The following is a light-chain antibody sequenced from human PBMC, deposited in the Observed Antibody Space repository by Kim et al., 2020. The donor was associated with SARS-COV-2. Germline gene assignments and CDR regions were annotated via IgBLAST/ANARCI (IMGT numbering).Light chain of an antibody. V-gene: IGKV1-12*01. J-gene: IGKJ5*01. Sequence: DIQLTQSPSSLSASVGDRVTITCRASHVISSWLVWHQQKPGKAPKPLIYAASRLESGVPSRFSGSESGTEYTLTISSLQPEDSATYYCQQADDFPYTFGQGTRLEIK. CDR3: QQADDFPYT. CDR2: AAS. CDR1: HVISSW.